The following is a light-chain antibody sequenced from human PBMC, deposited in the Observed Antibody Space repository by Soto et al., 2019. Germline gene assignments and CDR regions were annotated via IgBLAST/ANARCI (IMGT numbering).Light chain of an antibody. J-gene: IGLJ1*01. V-gene: IGLV2-14*01. CDR2: EVS. CDR1: SSDVGGYNY. Sequence: QSALTQPASVSGSPGQSITISCTGTSSDVGGYNYVSWFQQHPGRAPKLMIYEVSNRPSGVSNRFSGSKSGTTASLSISGLQAEEEADYYCSSFTTSNTPHFVFGTGTKLTVL. CDR3: SSFTTSNTPHFV.